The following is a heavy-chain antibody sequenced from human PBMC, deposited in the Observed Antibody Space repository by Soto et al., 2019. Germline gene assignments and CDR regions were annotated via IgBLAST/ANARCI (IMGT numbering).Heavy chain of an antibody. Sequence: QVQLQESGPGLVKPSQTLSLTCTVSGGSISSGGYYWSWIRQHPGKGLEWIGYIYSSGSTYYNPSLKXRXTXXVDTSKYQFSRQLSSVTAADTAVYYCARWSERGVPKYNFDYCGQGALVTVSS. J-gene: IGHJ4*02. V-gene: IGHV4-31*03. CDR1: GGSISSGGYY. CDR3: ARWSERGVPKYNFDY. D-gene: IGHD3-10*01. CDR2: IYSSGST.